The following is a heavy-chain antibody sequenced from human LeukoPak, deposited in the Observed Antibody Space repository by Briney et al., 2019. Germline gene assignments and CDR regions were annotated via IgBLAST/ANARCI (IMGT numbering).Heavy chain of an antibody. CDR3: AKDDAEGSRDY. CDR2: ISGSGGSK. D-gene: IGHD2-8*01. CDR1: GFTFSSYA. Sequence: PGGSLRLSCAASGFTFSSYAMSWVRQAPGKGLEWVAAISGSGGSKYYADSVKGQFTISRDKSKNTLYLQMNSLRDEDTAVYYCAKDDAEGSRDYWGQGTLVTVSS. V-gene: IGHV3-23*01. J-gene: IGHJ4*02.